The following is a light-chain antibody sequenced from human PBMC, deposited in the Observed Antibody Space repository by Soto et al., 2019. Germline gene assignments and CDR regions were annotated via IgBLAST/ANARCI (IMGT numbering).Light chain of an antibody. CDR2: DVS. J-gene: IGLJ2*01. CDR1: NIGNKN. Sequence: SYELTQPPSVSVAPGQTARITCGGSNIGNKNVHWYQQKPGQAPVLVVFDVSARPSRIPERFSGSNSGNTATLTISRVEAGDEADYYCQVWHSSSDHVVFGGGTKVTVL. CDR3: QVWHSSSDHVV. V-gene: IGLV3-21*02.